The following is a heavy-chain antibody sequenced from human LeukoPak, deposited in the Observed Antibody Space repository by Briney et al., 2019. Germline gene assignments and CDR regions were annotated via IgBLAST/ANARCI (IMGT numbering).Heavy chain of an antibody. D-gene: IGHD6-6*01. J-gene: IGHJ5*02. CDR2: VSGTGGRT. V-gene: IGHV3-23*01. CDR1: GFTFSTYA. Sequence: GGSLRLSCAASGFTFSTYAMSWVRQAPGKGLEWVSVVSGTGGRTYYADSVKGRFTISRDNSKNTLYLQMNSLRAEDTALYYCVKASSSSPQYNWFDAWGQGTLVTVPS. CDR3: VKASSSSPQYNWFDA.